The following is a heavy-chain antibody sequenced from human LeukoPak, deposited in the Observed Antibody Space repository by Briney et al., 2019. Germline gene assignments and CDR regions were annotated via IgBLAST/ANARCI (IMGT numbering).Heavy chain of an antibody. CDR2: INHSGST. CDR3: ARAAARPKYNWFDP. CDR1: GGSFSGYY. Sequence: PSETLSLTCAVYGGSFSGYYWSWIRQPPGKGLEWIGEINHSGSTNYNPSLKSRVTISVDTSKNQFSLKLSSVAAADTAVYYCARAAARPKYNWFDPWGQGTLVTVSS. D-gene: IGHD6-6*01. V-gene: IGHV4-34*01. J-gene: IGHJ5*02.